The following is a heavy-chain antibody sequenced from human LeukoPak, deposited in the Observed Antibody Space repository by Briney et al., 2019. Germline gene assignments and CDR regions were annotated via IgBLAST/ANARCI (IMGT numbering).Heavy chain of an antibody. Sequence: SETLSLTCTVSGGSISSSSYYWGWIRQPPGKGLEWIGSIYYSGSTYYNPSLKSRVTISVDTSKNQFSLKLSSVTAADTAVYYCARSLGGIAAAGTLDYWGQGTLVTVSS. D-gene: IGHD6-13*01. CDR2: IYYSGST. V-gene: IGHV4-39*01. CDR3: ARSLGGIAAAGTLDY. J-gene: IGHJ4*02. CDR1: GGSISSSSYY.